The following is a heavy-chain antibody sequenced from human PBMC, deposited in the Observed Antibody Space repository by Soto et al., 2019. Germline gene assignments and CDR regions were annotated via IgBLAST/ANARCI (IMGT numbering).Heavy chain of an antibody. CDR2: IWYDGSNK. D-gene: IGHD3-22*01. CDR3: ARDSSGYYYRVGAFDI. J-gene: IGHJ3*02. Sequence: QVQLVESGGGVVQPGRSLRLSCAASGFTFSSYGMHWVRQAPGKGLEWVAVIWYDGSNKYYADSVKGRFTISRDNSKKTLYLQMNSLRAEDTAVYYCARDSSGYYYRVGAFDIWGQGTMVTVSS. CDR1: GFTFSSYG. V-gene: IGHV3-33*01.